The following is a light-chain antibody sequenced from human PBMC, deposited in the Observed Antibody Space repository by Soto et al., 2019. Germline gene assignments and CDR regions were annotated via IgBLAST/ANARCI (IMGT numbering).Light chain of an antibody. CDR3: GTWDSNLRVV. CDR2: DNS. V-gene: IGLV1-51*01. Sequence: HSVLTQPPSVSAAPGQKVTISCSGSSSNIGNNYVSWYQQFPGTAPKLLIYDNSKRPSGIPDRFSGSRSGTSATLGITGLQTGDEADYYCGTWDSNLRVVFGGGTKLTVL. CDR1: SSNIGNNY. J-gene: IGLJ2*01.